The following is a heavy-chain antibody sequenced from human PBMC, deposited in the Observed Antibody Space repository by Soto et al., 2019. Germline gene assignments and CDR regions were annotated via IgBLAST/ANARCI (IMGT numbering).Heavy chain of an antibody. J-gene: IGHJ4*02. V-gene: IGHV1-18*01. CDR3: ARSPGSSSTKPSGRHNY. D-gene: IGHD2-2*01. CDR2: ISAYNGNT. Sequence: GASVKVSCKASGYTFTSYGISWVRQAPGQGLEWMGWISAYNGNTNYAQKLQGRVTMTTDTSTSTAYMELRSLRSDDTAAYYCARSPGSSSTKPSGRHNYRSQGTRDTDSS. CDR1: GYTFTSYG.